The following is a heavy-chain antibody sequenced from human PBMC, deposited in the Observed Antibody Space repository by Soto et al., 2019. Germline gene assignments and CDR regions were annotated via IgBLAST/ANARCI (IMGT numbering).Heavy chain of an antibody. CDR1: GFSLTTSGVG. J-gene: IGHJ4*02. Sequence: KESGPTVVRPTETLTLTCRFSGFSLTTSGVGVGWIRQSPGKAPEWLALIYWDDDKRYSASLKSRLTITKDTSKNQVVLTVSDLDPTDTATYYCANRVLRTVFGLVTTTAIYFDFWGQGTPVAVSS. CDR2: IYWDDDK. V-gene: IGHV2-5*02. D-gene: IGHD3-3*01. CDR3: ANRVLRTVFGLVTTTAIYFDF.